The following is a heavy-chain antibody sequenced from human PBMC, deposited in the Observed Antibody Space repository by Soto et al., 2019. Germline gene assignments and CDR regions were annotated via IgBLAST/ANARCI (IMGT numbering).Heavy chain of an antibody. CDR1: GFTFSNYG. CDR3: AKGYSTGWHSSLNS. V-gene: IGHV3-23*01. D-gene: IGHD2-8*02. J-gene: IGHJ4*02. CDR2: ITNNSDYK. Sequence: EVQLLESGGGLVQPGGSLRLSCAASGFTFSNYGVSWVRQAPGKGLECVSAITNNSDYKYYADSVKGRFIVSRDNSKSTLFLDMNSLRAEDTAVYHCAKGYSTGWHSSLNSWGQGTLVIVSS.